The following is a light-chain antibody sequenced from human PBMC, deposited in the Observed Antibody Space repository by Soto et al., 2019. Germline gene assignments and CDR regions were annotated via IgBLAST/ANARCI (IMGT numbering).Light chain of an antibody. Sequence: DIVMTQSPLSLPVTPGEPASISCRSSQSLLHSNGYNYLDWYLQKPGQSPQLLIYLGSNRASGVPDRFSGSGSGTYFTLKISRVEAEDVGVYYCMQALQTPITFGQETRLEIK. CDR2: LGS. CDR3: MQALQTPIT. V-gene: IGKV2-28*01. CDR1: QSLLHSNGYNY. J-gene: IGKJ5*01.